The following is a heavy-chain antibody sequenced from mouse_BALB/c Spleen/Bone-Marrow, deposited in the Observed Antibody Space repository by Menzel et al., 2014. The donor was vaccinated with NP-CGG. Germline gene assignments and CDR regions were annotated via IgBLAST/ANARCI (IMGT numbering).Heavy chain of an antibody. Sequence: EVQLQESGAELVKPGASVKLSCTASGFNIKDTYMHWVKQRPEQGLVWIGRIDPANGNTKYDPKFQGKATITADTSSNTAYLQLSSLTSEDTAVYYCASYYYGSSGFAYWGQGTLVTVSA. CDR3: ASYYYGSSGFAY. J-gene: IGHJ3*01. D-gene: IGHD1-1*01. CDR2: IDPANGNT. CDR1: GFNIKDTY. V-gene: IGHV14-3*02.